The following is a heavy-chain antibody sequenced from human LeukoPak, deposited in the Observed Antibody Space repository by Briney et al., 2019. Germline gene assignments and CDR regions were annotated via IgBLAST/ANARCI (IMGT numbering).Heavy chain of an antibody. CDR2: ISYDGSNK. J-gene: IGHJ6*02. CDR3: AKEGIAVAGYYYYGMDV. CDR1: GFTFSSYS. D-gene: IGHD6-19*01. V-gene: IGHV3-30*18. Sequence: GGSLRLSCAASGFTFSSYSMNWVRQAPGKGLEWVAVISYDGSNKYYADSVKGRFTISRDNSKNTLYLQMNSLRAEDTAVYYCAKEGIAVAGYYYYGMDVWGQGTTVTVSS.